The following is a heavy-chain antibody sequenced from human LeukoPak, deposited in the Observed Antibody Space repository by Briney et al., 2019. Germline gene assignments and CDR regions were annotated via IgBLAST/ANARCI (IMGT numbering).Heavy chain of an antibody. V-gene: IGHV1-18*01. Sequence: ASVKVSCKASGYTFTSYGISWVRQAPGQGLEWMGWIRAYNSNTNYAQELQGRVTMTTDTSTSTAYMELRSLRSDDTAVYYCARYLLRYCSGGSCYPGAFDIWGQGTMVTVSS. CDR1: GYTFTSYG. CDR3: ARYLLRYCSGGSCYPGAFDI. CDR2: IRAYNSNT. D-gene: IGHD2-15*01. J-gene: IGHJ3*02.